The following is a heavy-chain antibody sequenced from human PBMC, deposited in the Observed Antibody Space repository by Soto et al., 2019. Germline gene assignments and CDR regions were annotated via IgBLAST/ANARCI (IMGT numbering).Heavy chain of an antibody. CDR2: ISYDGSNK. Sequence: GGSLRLSCAASGFTFSSYGMHWVRQAPGKGLEWVAVISYDGSNKYYADSVKGRFTISRDNSKNTLCLQMNSLRAEDTAVYYCAKDGFFKLYYFDYWGQGTLVTVSS. D-gene: IGHD2-15*01. V-gene: IGHV3-30*18. J-gene: IGHJ4*02. CDR3: AKDGFFKLYYFDY. CDR1: GFTFSSYG.